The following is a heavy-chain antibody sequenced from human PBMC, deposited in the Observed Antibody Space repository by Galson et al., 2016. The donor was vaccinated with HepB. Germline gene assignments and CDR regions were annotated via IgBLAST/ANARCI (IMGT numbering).Heavy chain of an antibody. CDR2: ISDSGGST. J-gene: IGHJ4*02. D-gene: IGHD6-19*01. CDR1: GFTFSTYA. Sequence: SLRLSCAASGFTFSTYALNWVRQAPGKGLEWVSAISDSGGSTYYADSVKGRFTISRDKSKNTLYPQMNSLRAEDTAVYYCAKEHSGHFDYWGQGTLVTVSS. CDR3: AKEHSGHFDY. V-gene: IGHV3-23*01.